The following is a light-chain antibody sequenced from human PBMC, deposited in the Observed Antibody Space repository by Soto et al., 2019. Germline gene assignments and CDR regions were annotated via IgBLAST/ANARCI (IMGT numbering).Light chain of an antibody. V-gene: IGKV3-20*01. J-gene: IGKJ1*01. CDR2: GAS. CDR1: QSVSNY. CDR3: HQYGGSPPT. Sequence: EIVLTQSPGTLSLSPGERATLSCRASQSVSNYLAWYQRKPGQAPMLLIYGASSMATGIPDRFSGSGSWTDFTLTISRLEPEDFAVYYCHQYGGSPPTFGQGTKVEIK.